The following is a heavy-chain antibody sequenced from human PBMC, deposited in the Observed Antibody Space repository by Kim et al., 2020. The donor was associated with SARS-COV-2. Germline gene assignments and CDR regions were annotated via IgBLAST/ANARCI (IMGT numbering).Heavy chain of an antibody. CDR3: AKDEEVRYVWGSPPQRYYGMDV. Sequence: GGSLRLSCAASGFTFSSYAMSWVRQAPGKGLEWVSAISGSGGSTYYADSVKGRFTISRDNSKNTLYLQMNSLRAEDTAVYYCAKDEEVRYVWGSPPQRYYGMDVWGQGTTVTVSS. J-gene: IGHJ6*02. V-gene: IGHV3-23*01. CDR1: GFTFSSYA. CDR2: ISGSGGST. D-gene: IGHD3-16*01.